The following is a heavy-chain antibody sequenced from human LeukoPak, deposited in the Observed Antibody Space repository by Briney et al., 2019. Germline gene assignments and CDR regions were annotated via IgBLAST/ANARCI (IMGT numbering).Heavy chain of an antibody. CDR2: IYYSGST. CDR1: GGSISSGDYY. CDR3: ARGIRGPPYYYDSSGYYYFDY. V-gene: IGHV4-30-4*01. J-gene: IGHJ4*02. Sequence: SETLSLTCTVSGGSISSGDYYWSWIRQPPGKGLEWIGYIYYSGSTYYNPSLKSRVTISADTSKNQFSLKLSSVTAADTAVYYCARGIRGPPYYYDSSGYYYFDYWGQGTLVTVSS. D-gene: IGHD3-22*01.